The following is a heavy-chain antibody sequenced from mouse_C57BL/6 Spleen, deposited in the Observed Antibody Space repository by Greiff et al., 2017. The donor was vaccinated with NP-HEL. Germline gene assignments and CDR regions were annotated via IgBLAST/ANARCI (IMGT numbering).Heavy chain of an antibody. CDR3: ARGFYDGYFFAY. J-gene: IGHJ3*01. CDR2: ISYDGSN. V-gene: IGHV3-6*01. CDR1: GYSITSGYY. D-gene: IGHD2-3*01. Sequence: EVQLQESGPGLVKPSQSLSITCSVTGYSITSGYYCNWIRQFPGNQLEWMGYISYDGSNNYNPSLKNRISITRDTYKNQFFLKLNSVTTEDTSTIYCARGFYDGYFFAYWGQGTLVTVSA.